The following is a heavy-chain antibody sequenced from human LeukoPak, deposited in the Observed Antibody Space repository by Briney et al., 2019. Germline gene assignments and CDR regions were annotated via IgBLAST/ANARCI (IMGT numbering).Heavy chain of an antibody. CDR3: ARDLRAHVAYYYYGMDV. CDR2: IYYSGST. CDR1: GGSISSYY. V-gene: IGHV4-59*01. Sequence: SETLSLTCTVSGGSISSYYWSWIRQPPGKGLEWIGYIYYSGSTNYNPSLKSRVTISVDTSKNQFSLKLSSVTAADTAVYYCARDLRAHVAYYYYGMDVWGQGTTVTVSS. D-gene: IGHD5-12*01. J-gene: IGHJ6*02.